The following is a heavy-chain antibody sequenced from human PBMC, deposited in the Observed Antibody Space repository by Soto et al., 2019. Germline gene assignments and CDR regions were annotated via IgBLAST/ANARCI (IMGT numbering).Heavy chain of an antibody. CDR2: MNPNSGGT. CDR3: ARSIYYGDYDRHAFDI. J-gene: IGHJ3*02. CDR1: GYTFTSYD. Sequence: GASVKVSCKASGYTFTSYDINWVRQATGQGLEWMGWMNPNSGGTDYAQKFQGWVTMTRDTSISTAYMELSRLRSDDTAVYYCARSIYYGDYDRHAFDIWRQGTMVTVSS. D-gene: IGHD4-17*01. V-gene: IGHV1-2*04.